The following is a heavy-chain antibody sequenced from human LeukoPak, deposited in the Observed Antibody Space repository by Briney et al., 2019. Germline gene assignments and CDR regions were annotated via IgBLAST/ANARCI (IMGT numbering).Heavy chain of an antibody. CDR1: GYTFTSYG. V-gene: IGHV1-18*01. J-gene: IGHJ4*02. CDR2: ISAYNGNT. D-gene: IGHD3-9*01. Sequence: ASVKVSCKASGYTFTSYGISWVRQAPGQGLEWMGWISAYNGNTNYAQKLQGRVTMTTDTSTSTAYMELRSLRSDDTAVYYCAKSDIYDILTGYYGGERKTEFDYWSQGTLVTVSS. CDR3: AKSDIYDILTGYYGGERKTEFDY.